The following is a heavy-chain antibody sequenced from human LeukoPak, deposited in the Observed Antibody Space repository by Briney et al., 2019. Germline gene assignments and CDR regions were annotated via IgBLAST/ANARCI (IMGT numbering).Heavy chain of an antibody. CDR2: INPNSGGT. Sequence: PEASVKVSCKASGYTFTGYYMHWVRQAPGQGLEWMGWINPNSGGTNYAQKFQGRVTMTRDTSISTAYMELSRLRSDDTAVYYCASMRKQQLVPPYYMDVWGKGTTVTVSS. J-gene: IGHJ6*03. V-gene: IGHV1-2*02. CDR3: ASMRKQQLVPPYYMDV. D-gene: IGHD6-13*01. CDR1: GYTFTGYY.